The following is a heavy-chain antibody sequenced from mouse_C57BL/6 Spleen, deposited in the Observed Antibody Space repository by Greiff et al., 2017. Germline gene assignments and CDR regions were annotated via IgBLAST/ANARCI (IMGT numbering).Heavy chain of an antibody. D-gene: IGHD2-10*01. CDR2: ISGGGGNT. V-gene: IGHV5-9*01. Sequence: EVHLVESGGGLVKPGGSLKLSCAASGFTFSSYTMSWVRQTPEKRLEWVATISGGGGNTYYPDSVKGRFTISRDNAKNTLYLQMSSLRSEDTALYYCARALLKGYCDVWGTGTTVTVSS. CDR1: GFTFSSYT. CDR3: ARALLKGYCDV. J-gene: IGHJ1*03.